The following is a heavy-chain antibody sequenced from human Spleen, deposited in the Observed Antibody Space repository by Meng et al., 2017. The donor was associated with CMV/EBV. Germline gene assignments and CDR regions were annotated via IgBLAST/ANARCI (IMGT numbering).Heavy chain of an antibody. CDR1: GFTFSTYW. D-gene: IGHD3-3*01. J-gene: IGHJ6*02. Sequence: GGSLRLSCTASGFTFSTYWMSWVRQAPGKGLEWVANIKEDGSEEYYVDSVKGRFTISRDNAKNSMYLQMNSLRAEDTAVYFCARLRKISAIFGGMDVWGQGAPVTVSS. CDR3: ARLRKISAIFGGMDV. CDR2: IKEDGSEE. V-gene: IGHV3-7*01.